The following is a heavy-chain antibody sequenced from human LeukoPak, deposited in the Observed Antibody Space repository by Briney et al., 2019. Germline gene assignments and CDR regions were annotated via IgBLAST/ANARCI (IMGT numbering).Heavy chain of an antibody. CDR3: AKDAVNCSGTSCSYGMDV. V-gene: IGHV3-30*18. CDR2: ISYDGNDK. Sequence: GTSLRLSCAASGSTFSNYAIHWVRQAPGKGLEWVAFISYDGNDKYYGESVKGRFTTSRDNSDNTLYLQMHSLRPEDTAVYSCAKDAVNCSGTSCSYGMDVWGQGTTVTVSS. CDR1: GSTFSNYA. J-gene: IGHJ6*02. D-gene: IGHD2-2*01.